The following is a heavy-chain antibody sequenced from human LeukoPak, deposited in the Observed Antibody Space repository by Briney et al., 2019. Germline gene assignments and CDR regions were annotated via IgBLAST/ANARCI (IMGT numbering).Heavy chain of an antibody. J-gene: IGHJ6*03. CDR2: IYSGGST. CDR1: GFTFSNYA. CDR3: ARLFTGDSVYYYYYMDV. D-gene: IGHD7-27*01. V-gene: IGHV3-66*01. Sequence: PGGSLRLSCAASGFTFSNYAMSWVRQAPGKGLEWVSVIYSGGSTYYADSVKGRFTISRDNSKNTLYLQMNSLRAEDTAVYYCARLFTGDSVYYYYYMDVWGKGTTVTISS.